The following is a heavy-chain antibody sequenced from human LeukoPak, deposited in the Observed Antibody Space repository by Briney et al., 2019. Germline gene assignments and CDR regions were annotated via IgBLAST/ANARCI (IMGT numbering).Heavy chain of an antibody. V-gene: IGHV4-61*09. Sequence: SETLSLTCTVSGGSINSGRYYWSWIRQPAGRGLEWIGHISTSGRTSYSPSLKSRVTISVDTSKNQFSLKLSSVTAADTAVYYCARPGIAVAGMLDAFDIWGQGTMVTVSS. CDR1: GGSINSGRYY. D-gene: IGHD6-19*01. J-gene: IGHJ3*02. CDR2: ISTSGRT. CDR3: ARPGIAVAGMLDAFDI.